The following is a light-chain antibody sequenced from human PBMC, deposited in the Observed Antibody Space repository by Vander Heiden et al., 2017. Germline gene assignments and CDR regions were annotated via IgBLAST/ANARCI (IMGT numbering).Light chain of an antibody. CDR2: EVS. CDR3: CSYTRSSTLV. CDR1: SSDIGDHDH. V-gene: IGLV2-14*01. Sequence: QSALTQPASVSGSPGQSITISCPGTSSDIGDHDHVSWYQQHPGKVPKVIIYEVSKRPSGVSNRFSGSKSGNTAFLTISGLQAEDDADYYCCSYTRSSTLVFGTGTKVTAL. J-gene: IGLJ1*01.